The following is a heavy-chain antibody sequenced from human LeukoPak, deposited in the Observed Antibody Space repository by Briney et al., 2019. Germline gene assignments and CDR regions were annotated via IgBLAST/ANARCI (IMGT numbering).Heavy chain of an antibody. CDR1: GFAFSRYW. V-gene: IGHV3-74*01. J-gene: IGHJ4*02. CDR2: VNGDGSTT. D-gene: IGHD5-24*01. CDR3: ARSGYNRFDY. Sequence: AGGSLRLSCAASGFAFSRYWMHWVRQAPGKGLVWVSRVNGDGSTTTYADSVKGRFTISRDNSKSTLYLRTNSLRADDTAVYYCARSGYNRFDYWGQGTLVTVSS.